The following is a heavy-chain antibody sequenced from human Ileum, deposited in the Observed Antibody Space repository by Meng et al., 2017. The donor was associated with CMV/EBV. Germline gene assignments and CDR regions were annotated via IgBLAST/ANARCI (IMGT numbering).Heavy chain of an antibody. Sequence: GESLKISCAASGFTFSSYDMNWVRQAPGKGLEWVSYISSSGSTIYYADSVKGRFTISRDNAKNSLYLQMNSLRAEDTAVYYCARGRVTVDYWGQGTLVTVSS. D-gene: IGHD2-8*02. V-gene: IGHV3-48*03. CDR2: ISSSGSTI. CDR1: GFTFSSYD. J-gene: IGHJ4*02. CDR3: ARGRVTVDY.